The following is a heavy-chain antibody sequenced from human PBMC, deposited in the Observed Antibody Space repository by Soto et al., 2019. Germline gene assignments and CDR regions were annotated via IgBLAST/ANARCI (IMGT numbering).Heavy chain of an antibody. D-gene: IGHD6-6*01. J-gene: IGHJ4*02. CDR2: ISWDGGST. Sequence: GGSLRLSCAASGFTFDDYTMHWVRQAPGKGLEWVSLISWDGGSTYYADSVKGRFTISRDNSKNSLYLQMDSLRTEDTALYYCAKDGIAARPFDYWGQGTLVTVSS. CDR3: AKDGIAARPFDY. CDR1: GFTFDDYT. V-gene: IGHV3-43*01.